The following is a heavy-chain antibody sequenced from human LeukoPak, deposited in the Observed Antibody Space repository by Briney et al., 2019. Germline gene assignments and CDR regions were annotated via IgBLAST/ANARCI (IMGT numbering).Heavy chain of an antibody. J-gene: IGHJ5*02. V-gene: IGHV4-39*06. Sequence: SETLSLTCTVSGGSISSSSYYWGWIRQPPGKGLEWVGSIYYSGNTHYNPSLKSRVTMSVDTSKNQFALKLSSVTAADTAVYYCARKRGDCSGGSCYSTIGHWFDPWGQGTLVTVSS. CDR3: ARKRGDCSGGSCYSTIGHWFDP. CDR1: GGSISSSSYY. CDR2: IYYSGNT. D-gene: IGHD2-15*01.